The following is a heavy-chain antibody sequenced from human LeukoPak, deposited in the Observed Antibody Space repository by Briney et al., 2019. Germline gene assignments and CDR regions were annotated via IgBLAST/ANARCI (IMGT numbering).Heavy chain of an antibody. V-gene: IGHV3-30*18. CDR1: GFTFSSYG. CDR3: AKDRSLRVNGMDV. CDR2: ISYDGSNK. D-gene: IGHD1-26*01. Sequence: PGGSLRLSCAASGFTFSSYGMHWVRQAPGKGLEWVAVISYDGSNKYYADSVKGRFTISRDNSKNTLYLQMNSLGAEDTAVYYCAKDRSLRVNGMDVWGQGTTVTVSS. J-gene: IGHJ6*02.